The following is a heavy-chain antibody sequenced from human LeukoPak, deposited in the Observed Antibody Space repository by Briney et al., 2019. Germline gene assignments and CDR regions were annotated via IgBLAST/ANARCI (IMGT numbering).Heavy chain of an antibody. Sequence: ASVKVSCKASGYTFTSYDINWVRQATGQGLEWMGLINPTGGSTGYAQKFQGRVTMTRDMSASTDYMELSNLRSEDTAIYYCARDNSVGDNAWWFDPWGQGTLVTVSS. V-gene: IGHV1-46*01. CDR3: ARDNSVGDNAWWFDP. J-gene: IGHJ5*02. CDR1: GYTFTSYD. CDR2: INPTGGST. D-gene: IGHD1-26*01.